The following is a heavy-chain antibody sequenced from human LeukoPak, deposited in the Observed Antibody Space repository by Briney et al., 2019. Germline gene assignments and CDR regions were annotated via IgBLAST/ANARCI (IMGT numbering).Heavy chain of an antibody. CDR2: IYPGDSDT. D-gene: IGHD6-6*01. V-gene: IGHV5-51*01. Sequence: GASLKISSKGSGYSFTNYCICWVSQMPGKGLECMGIIYPGDSDTRYSPSFQGQVTITADKSISTAYLQWSSLKASDTAMYYCARRSLHTNSFWFDPWGQGTLVTVSS. J-gene: IGHJ5*02. CDR3: ARRSLHTNSFWFDP. CDR1: GYSFTNYC.